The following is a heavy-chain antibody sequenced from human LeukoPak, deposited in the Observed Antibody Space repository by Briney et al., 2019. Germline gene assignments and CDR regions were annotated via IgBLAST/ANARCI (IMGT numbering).Heavy chain of an antibody. Sequence: PGGSLRLSCAASGFTFSNYAMSWVRQAPGKGLEWVSVISGSGGSTYHADSVKGRFTISRDNSKNTLYLQMNSLRADDTAVYYCARNGGFDYWGQGTLVTVSS. J-gene: IGHJ4*02. CDR3: ARNGGFDY. D-gene: IGHD4-23*01. CDR2: ISGSGGST. V-gene: IGHV3-23*01. CDR1: GFTFSNYA.